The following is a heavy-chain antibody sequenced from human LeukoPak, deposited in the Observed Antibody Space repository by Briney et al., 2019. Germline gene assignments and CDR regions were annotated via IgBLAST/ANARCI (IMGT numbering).Heavy chain of an antibody. CDR2: IWNDGSKK. J-gene: IGHJ6*03. CDR3: ARGPTIFGVVTPFYYFYMDV. Sequence: GGSLRLSCAASGFTFSSYGKHWGRQAPGKGLEWVGVIWNDGSKKYYPDSVKGPFTISRDNSKDPLYLQMNILGAEDTAVYYWARGPTIFGVVTPFYYFYMDVWGKGTTVTVSS. CDR1: GFTFSSYG. D-gene: IGHD3-3*01. V-gene: IGHV3-33*01.